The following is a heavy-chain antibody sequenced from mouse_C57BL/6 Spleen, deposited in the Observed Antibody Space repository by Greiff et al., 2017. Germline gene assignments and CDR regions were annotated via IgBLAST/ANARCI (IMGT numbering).Heavy chain of an antibody. D-gene: IGHD2-3*01. CDR1: GYTFTSYW. Sequence: VQLQQPGTELVKPGASVKLSCKASGYTFTSYWMHWVKQRPGQGLEWIGNINPSHGGTNYNEKFKGKATLTVDKSSSTAYMLLSSLTSEDSAVYYCAGQGEDGYYGWFAYWGQGTLVTVSA. CDR3: AGQGEDGYYGWFAY. J-gene: IGHJ3*01. V-gene: IGHV1-53*01. CDR2: INPSHGGT.